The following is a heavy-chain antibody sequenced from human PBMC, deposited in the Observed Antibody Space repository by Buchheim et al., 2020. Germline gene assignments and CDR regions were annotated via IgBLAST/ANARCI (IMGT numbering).Heavy chain of an antibody. D-gene: IGHD4-23*01. V-gene: IGHV3-74*01. J-gene: IGHJ4*02. CDR2: IDGDGSAA. CDR1: GFTVSRYW. Sequence: EVQLVESGGGLVQPGQSLRLSCAASGFTVSRYWMHWVRHVPGKGLVWVSRIDGDGSAADYADSVTGRVPVPRDNAKNTGYLQLNSLRVEDTAVYYCARASNSRDYFDSWGQGTL. CDR3: ARASNSRDYFDS.